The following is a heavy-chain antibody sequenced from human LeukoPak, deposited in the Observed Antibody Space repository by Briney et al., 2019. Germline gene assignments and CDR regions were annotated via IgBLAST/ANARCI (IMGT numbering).Heavy chain of an antibody. D-gene: IGHD2-15*01. J-gene: IGHJ5*02. CDR3: ASGYCSGGSCYSGNPWFDP. CDR2: ISSSGGTI. CDR1: GFTFSSYE. Sequence: GGSLRLSCAASGFTFSSYEMNWVRQAPGKGLEWVSYISSSGGTIYYADSVKGRFTISRDNAKNSLYLQMNSLRAEDTAVYYCASGYCSGGSCYSGNPWFDPWGQGTLVTVSS. V-gene: IGHV3-48*03.